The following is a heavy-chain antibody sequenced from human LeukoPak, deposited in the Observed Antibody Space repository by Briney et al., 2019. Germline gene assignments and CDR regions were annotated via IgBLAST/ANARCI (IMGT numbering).Heavy chain of an antibody. Sequence: ASVKVSCKASGYTFSSYGISWVRQAPGQGLEWMGWINTYKANTNYAQKFQGRVAMTTDTSTSTAYMELRSLRSDDTAVYYCARDRCSSTSCYLLAPLYSSPDTFDIWGQGTMVTVSS. CDR3: ARDRCSSTSCYLLAPLYSSPDTFDI. J-gene: IGHJ3*02. CDR2: INTYKANT. D-gene: IGHD2-2*01. V-gene: IGHV1-18*01. CDR1: GYTFSSYG.